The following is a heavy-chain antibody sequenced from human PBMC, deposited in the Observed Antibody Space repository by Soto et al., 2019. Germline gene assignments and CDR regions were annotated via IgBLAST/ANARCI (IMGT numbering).Heavy chain of an antibody. V-gene: IGHV5-51*01. Sequence: GESLKISCKGSGYRFTSYWIGWVRQMPGKGLEWMGITYFGDSDTRYSPSFQGQVTISADKSISTAYLQWSSLKASDTAMYYWARRSSGWYSFDYWGRGTLVSVSS. D-gene: IGHD6-19*01. CDR3: ARRSSGWYSFDY. CDR1: GYRFTSYW. CDR2: TYFGDSDT. J-gene: IGHJ4*02.